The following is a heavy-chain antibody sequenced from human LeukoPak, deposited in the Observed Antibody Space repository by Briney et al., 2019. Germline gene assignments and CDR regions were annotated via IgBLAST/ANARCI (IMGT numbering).Heavy chain of an antibody. Sequence: GGSLRLSCAASGFTFSSYGMHWVRQAPGKGLEWVAVISYDGSNKYYADSVKGRFTISRDNSKNTLYLQMNSLRAEDTAVYYCAKDSYPAFDYWGQGTLVTVSS. J-gene: IGHJ4*02. CDR2: ISYDGSNK. CDR3: AKDSYPAFDY. D-gene: IGHD2-2*02. CDR1: GFTFSSYG. V-gene: IGHV3-30*18.